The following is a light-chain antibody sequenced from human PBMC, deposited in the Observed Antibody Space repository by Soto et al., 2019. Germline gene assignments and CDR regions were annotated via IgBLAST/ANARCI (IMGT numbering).Light chain of an antibody. J-gene: IGLJ3*02. CDR1: SSNIGSNT. CDR2: SDN. V-gene: IGLV1-44*01. Sequence: QAVVTQPPSASGTPGQRVIISCSGGSSNIGSNTVNWYQQLPGTAPKLLIYSDNQRPSGVPDRFSGSKSGTSASLAISGLQSEDEADYYCAAWDDSLNGWVFGGGTKLTVL. CDR3: AAWDDSLNGWV.